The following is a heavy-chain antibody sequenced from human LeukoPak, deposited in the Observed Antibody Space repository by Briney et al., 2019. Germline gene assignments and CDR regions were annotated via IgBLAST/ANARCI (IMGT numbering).Heavy chain of an antibody. CDR2: ISGSGGST. D-gene: IGHD3-22*01. V-gene: IGHV3-23*01. Sequence: GGSLRLSCAASGFTFSSYARSWVRQAPGKGLEWVSAISGSGGSTYYADSVKGRFTISRDNSKNTLYLQMNSLRAEDTAVYYCAKAGDSSSQVNNCFDPWGQGTLVTVSS. CDR1: GFTFSSYA. CDR3: AKAGDSSSQVNNCFDP. J-gene: IGHJ5*02.